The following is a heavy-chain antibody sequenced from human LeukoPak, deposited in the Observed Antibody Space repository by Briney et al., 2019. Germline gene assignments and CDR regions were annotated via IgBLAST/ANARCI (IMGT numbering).Heavy chain of an antibody. D-gene: IGHD3-22*01. V-gene: IGHV1-18*01. CDR1: GYTFTSYG. Sequence: ASVKVSCKASGYTFTSYGISWVRQAPGQGLEWMGWISAYNGNTNYAQKLQGRVTMTTDTSTSTAYMELRSLRSDDTAVYYCARRYYYDSSGYYYYPYFDYWGQGTRVTVSS. J-gene: IGHJ4*02. CDR3: ARRYYYDSSGYYYYPYFDY. CDR2: ISAYNGNT.